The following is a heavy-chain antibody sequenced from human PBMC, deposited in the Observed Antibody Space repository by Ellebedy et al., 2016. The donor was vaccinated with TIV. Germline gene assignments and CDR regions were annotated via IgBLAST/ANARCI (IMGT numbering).Heavy chain of an antibody. CDR2: ISGNGATT. D-gene: IGHD1-26*01. V-gene: IGHV3-23*01. J-gene: IGHJ6*02. CDR1: GFTSSTNA. CDR3: AKAGVGGTKVSPYYYYAMDV. Sequence: GESLKISXAASGFTSSTNAMSWVRQAPGKGLEWVSVISGNGATTYNADSVKGRFTISRDSFKNTFYLQMNSLRAEDTALYYCAKAGVGGTKVSPYYYYAMDVWGQGTMVTVSS.